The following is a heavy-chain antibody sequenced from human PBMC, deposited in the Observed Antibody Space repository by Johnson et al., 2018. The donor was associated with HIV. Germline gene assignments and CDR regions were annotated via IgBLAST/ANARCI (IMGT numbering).Heavy chain of an antibody. CDR2: IWYDGSNK. J-gene: IGHJ3*02. Sequence: QVQLVESGGGVVQPGRSLRLSCAASGFTFSSYGMHWVRQATGRGLEWVAVIWYDGSNKYYADSVKGRFTISRDNSKNTLYLQMNSLRAEDTAVYYCAKDTGDWDDAFDIWGQGTMVTISS. CDR3: AKDTGDWDDAFDI. D-gene: IGHD1-14*01. CDR1: GFTFSSYG. V-gene: IGHV3-33*06.